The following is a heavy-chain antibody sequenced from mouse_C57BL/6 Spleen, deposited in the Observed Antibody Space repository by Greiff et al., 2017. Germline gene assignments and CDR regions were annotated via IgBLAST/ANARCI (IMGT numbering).Heavy chain of an antibody. D-gene: IGHD2-4*01. Sequence: EVKLMESGGGLVQPGGSLSLSCAASGFTFTDYYMSWVRQPPGKALEWLGFIRNKANGYTTEYSASVKGRFTISRDNSQSILYLQMNALRAEDSATYDCARSLMDDYDVAYGGQGTLVTVSA. CDR3: ARSLMDDYDVAY. V-gene: IGHV7-3*01. CDR1: GFTFTDYY. CDR2: IRNKANGYTT. J-gene: IGHJ3*01.